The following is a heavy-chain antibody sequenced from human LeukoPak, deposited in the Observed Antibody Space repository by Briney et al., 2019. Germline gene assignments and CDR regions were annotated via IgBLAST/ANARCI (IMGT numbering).Heavy chain of an antibody. CDR1: GFTFSDYY. V-gene: IGHV3-11*01. CDR3: ARMPRQGARDAFDI. Sequence: GGSLRLSCAASGFTFSDYYMSWIRQAPGKGLEWVSYISSSGSTIYYADSVKGRFTISRDNAKNSLYLQMNSLRAEDTAVYYCARMPRQGARDAFDIWGQGTMVTVSS. D-gene: IGHD1-1*01. CDR2: ISSSGSTI. J-gene: IGHJ3*02.